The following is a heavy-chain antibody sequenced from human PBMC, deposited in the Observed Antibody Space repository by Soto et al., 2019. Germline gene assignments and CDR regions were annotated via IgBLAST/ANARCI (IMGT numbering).Heavy chain of an antibody. J-gene: IGHJ4*02. CDR3: ARSRADLDY. CDR1: GFTFSDYY. V-gene: IGHV3-11*01. Sequence: GGSLRLSCSASGFTFSDYYMSWIRQAPGKGLEWVSYISSGGGTIYYADSVKGRFTISRDNSKNSLYLQMNSLRAEDTAVYYCARSRADLDYWGQGTLVTVSS. CDR2: ISSGGGTI.